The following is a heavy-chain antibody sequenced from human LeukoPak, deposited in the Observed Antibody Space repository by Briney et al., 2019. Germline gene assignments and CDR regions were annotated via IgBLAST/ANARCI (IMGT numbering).Heavy chain of an antibody. V-gene: IGHV4-39*01. Sequence: PSETLSLTCSASGDSINSGVSYWAWIRQPPGKGLEWIGTIYYSGSAGSTYYNPSLKSRVTISVDTSKNQFSLNLSSVTAADTAIYYCARHLYDKTGRPLDSWGQGTLVTVSS. CDR2: IYYSGSAGST. CDR3: ARHLYDKTGRPLDS. J-gene: IGHJ4*02. D-gene: IGHD3-9*01. CDR1: GDSINSGVSY.